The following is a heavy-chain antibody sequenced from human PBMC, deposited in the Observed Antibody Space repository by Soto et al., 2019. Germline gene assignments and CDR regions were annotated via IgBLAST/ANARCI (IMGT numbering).Heavy chain of an antibody. CDR1: GGTFSSYT. Sequence: QVQLVQSGAEVKKPGSSVKVSCKASGGTFSSYTISWVRQAPGQGLEWMGRIIPILGIANYAQKFQGRVTMTADKSTSTAYMELSSLRSEDTAVYYCARDRGWIQLWTYYFDYWGQGTLVTVSS. CDR3: ARDRGWIQLWTYYFDY. CDR2: IIPILGIA. D-gene: IGHD5-18*01. V-gene: IGHV1-69*08. J-gene: IGHJ4*02.